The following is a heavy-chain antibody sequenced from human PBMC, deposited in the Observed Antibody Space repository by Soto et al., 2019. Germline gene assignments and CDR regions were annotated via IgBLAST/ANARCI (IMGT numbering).Heavy chain of an antibody. Sequence: GGSLRLSCAASGFTFSSYWMSWVRQAPGKGLEWVANIKQDGSEKYYVDSVKGRFTISRDNAKNSLYLQMNSLRAEATAVYYCARDGTPTGYYYYYGMDVWGQGTTVTVSS. V-gene: IGHV3-7*01. D-gene: IGHD1-7*01. J-gene: IGHJ6*02. CDR3: ARDGTPTGYYYYYGMDV. CDR1: GFTFSSYW. CDR2: IKQDGSEK.